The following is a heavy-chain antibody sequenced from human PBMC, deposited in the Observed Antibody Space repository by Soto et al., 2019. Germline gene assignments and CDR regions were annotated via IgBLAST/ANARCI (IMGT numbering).Heavy chain of an antibody. D-gene: IGHD6-6*01. CDR2: ISGSGGST. J-gene: IGHJ6*03. Sequence: EVQLLESGGGLVQPGGSLRLSCAASGFIFNDYAMTWVRQAPGKGLEWVSGISGSGGSTYYADSVKGRFTISRDNSKNTLYLQMSSLRGEDTALYYCAKCFTGKKAGRNDYYYYMDVWGKGTTVTVSS. V-gene: IGHV3-23*01. CDR1: GFIFNDYA. CDR3: AKCFTGKKAGRNDYYYYMDV.